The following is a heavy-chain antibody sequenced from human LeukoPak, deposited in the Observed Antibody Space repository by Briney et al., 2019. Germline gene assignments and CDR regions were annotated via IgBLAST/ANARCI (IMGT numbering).Heavy chain of an antibody. V-gene: IGHV7-4-1*02. J-gene: IGHJ6*02. Sequence: ASVKVSCKASGYTFTSYAMNWVRQAPGRGLEWMGWINTNTGNPTYAQGFTGRFVFSLDTSVSTAYLQISSLKAEDTAVYYCARVPIIVATFGMDYYYYYGMDVWGQGTTVTVSS. D-gene: IGHD5-12*01. CDR1: GYTFTSYA. CDR3: ARVPIIVATFGMDYYYYYGMDV. CDR2: INTNTGNP.